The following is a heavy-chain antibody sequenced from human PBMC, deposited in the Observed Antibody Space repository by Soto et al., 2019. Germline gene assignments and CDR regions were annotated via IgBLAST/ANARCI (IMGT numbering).Heavy chain of an antibody. CDR2: IGPAGDT. D-gene: IGHD7-27*01. J-gene: IGHJ4*02. V-gene: IGHV3-13*04. CDR1: GFTFNTYD. Sequence: EVHLVESGGGLAQPGGSLRVSCAASGFTFNTYDLHWVRQEAGKGLEWVSTIGPAGDTYYASSVKGRFTISRDNAKNSFSLQMDTLRAGDTAVYYCASLGAYIFWGQGAQVTVSS. CDR3: ASLGAYIF.